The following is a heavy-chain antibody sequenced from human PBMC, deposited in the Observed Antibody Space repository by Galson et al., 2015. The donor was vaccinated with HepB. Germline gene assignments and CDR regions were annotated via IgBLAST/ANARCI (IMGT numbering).Heavy chain of an antibody. Sequence: SVKVSCKASGGTFSSYAISWVRQAPGQGLEWMGGIIPIFGTANYAQKFQGRVTITADESTSTAYMELSSLKASDTAMYYCARHLVWGPNYYDSSGYDYWGQGTLVTVSS. CDR1: GGTFSSYA. D-gene: IGHD3-22*01. CDR3: ARHLVWGPNYYDSSGYDY. J-gene: IGHJ4*02. V-gene: IGHV1-69*13. CDR2: IIPIFGTA.